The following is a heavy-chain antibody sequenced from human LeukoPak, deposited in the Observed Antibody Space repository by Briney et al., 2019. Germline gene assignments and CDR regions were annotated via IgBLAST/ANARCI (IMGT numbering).Heavy chain of an antibody. CDR2: TYYRSKWYN. D-gene: IGHD6-19*01. J-gene: IGHJ3*02. V-gene: IGHV6-1*01. Sequence: SQTLSLTCAISGDSVSSNSAAWNWIRQSPWRGLEWLGRTYYRSKWYNDYAVSVKSRITINPNTSKNHFSLQLNSVTPEETAVLYCARDSGWYGGHAFDIWGQGTMVTVSS. CDR3: ARDSGWYGGHAFDI. CDR1: GDSVSSNSAA.